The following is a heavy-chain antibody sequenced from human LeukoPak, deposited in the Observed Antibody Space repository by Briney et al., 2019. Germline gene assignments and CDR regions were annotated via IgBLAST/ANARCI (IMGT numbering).Heavy chain of an antibody. J-gene: IGHJ6*03. CDR2: IYYSGST. CDR3: ARHVGIAVAGRGAYWYMDV. CDR1: GGSISSSSYY. V-gene: IGHV4-39*01. D-gene: IGHD6-19*01. Sequence: SETLSLTFTVSGGSISSSSYYWGWIRQPPGKGLEWIGSIYYSGSTYYNPSLKSRVTISVDTSKNQFSLKLSSVTAADTAVYYCARHVGIAVAGRGAYWYMDVWGKGTTVTVSS.